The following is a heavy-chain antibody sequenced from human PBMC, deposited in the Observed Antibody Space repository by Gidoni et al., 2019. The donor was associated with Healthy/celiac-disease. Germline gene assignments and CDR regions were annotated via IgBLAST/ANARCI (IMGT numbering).Heavy chain of an antibody. CDR1: GSTFSSYG. CDR2: IWYDGSNK. CDR3: ARGDIVVVESRARGFDP. V-gene: IGHV3-33*01. D-gene: IGHD2-15*01. J-gene: IGHJ5*02. Sequence: QVQLMESGGGVVQPGRSLRLSCAASGSTFSSYGMHWGSHAPGKGLEWVAVIWYDGSNKDYADSVKGRFTISRDNSTNTLYLQMNSLRAEDTAVYYCARGDIVVVESRARGFDPWGQGTLVTVSS.